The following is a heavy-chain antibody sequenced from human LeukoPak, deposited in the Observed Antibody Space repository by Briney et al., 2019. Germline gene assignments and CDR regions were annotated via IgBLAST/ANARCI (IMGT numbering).Heavy chain of an antibody. D-gene: IGHD3-10*02. J-gene: IGHJ6*04. CDR3: AGVGITMIGGV. V-gene: IGHV3-30*04. Sequence: GGSLRLSCAASGFTSTGIHWVCQSPGKGLEWLAVISFDGAYRYYAYSAKGRFTISRYNSKNTLYLQMNILRAEATAVYYCAGVGITMIGGVWGKGTTVTISS. CDR2: ISFDGAYR. CDR1: GFTSTG.